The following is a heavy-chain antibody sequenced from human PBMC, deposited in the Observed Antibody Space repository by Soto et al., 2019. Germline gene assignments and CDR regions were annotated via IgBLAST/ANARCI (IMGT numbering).Heavy chain of an antibody. D-gene: IGHD6-13*01. J-gene: IGHJ6*03. V-gene: IGHV4-59*01. CDR3: ARKGAAASYAHYYMDV. CDR2: VYYSGNT. CDR1: GGSISAYY. Sequence: PSETLSLICTVSGGSISAYYWSCIRQPPEKGLEWIGYVYYSGNTNYNPSLESRVTISVDTSRNRFSLNLTSATAADTAVYYCARKGAAASYAHYYMDVWGRGTAVTVSS.